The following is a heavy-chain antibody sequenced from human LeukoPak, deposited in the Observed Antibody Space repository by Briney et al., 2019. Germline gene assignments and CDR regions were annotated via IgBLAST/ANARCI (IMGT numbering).Heavy chain of an antibody. CDR3: AKDDYYDTSGYRD. Sequence: GGSLRPSCAASGFTFSSYSMNWVRQAPGKGLEWLSSISSSSSYIYYADSVKGRFTISRDNAKNSLYLQMNSLRAEDTAVYYCAKDDYYDTSGYRDWGQGTLVTVSS. V-gene: IGHV3-21*01. J-gene: IGHJ4*02. CDR1: GFTFSSYS. D-gene: IGHD3-22*01. CDR2: ISSSSSYI.